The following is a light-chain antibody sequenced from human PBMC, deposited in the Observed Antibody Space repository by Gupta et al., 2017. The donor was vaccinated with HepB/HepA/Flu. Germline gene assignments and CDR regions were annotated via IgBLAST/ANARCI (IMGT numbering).Light chain of an antibody. CDR1: QSVSSY. J-gene: IGKJ4*01. CDR3: QQRSNWLT. V-gene: IGKV3-11*01. Sequence: EIVLTQSPATLSLSPGERATRSCRASQSVSSYLAWYQQKPGQAPRLLIYDASNSATGIPDRFSGSGSGTDFTLTSSSLEHEDFAVYYWQQRSNWLTFGGGTKVEIK. CDR2: DAS.